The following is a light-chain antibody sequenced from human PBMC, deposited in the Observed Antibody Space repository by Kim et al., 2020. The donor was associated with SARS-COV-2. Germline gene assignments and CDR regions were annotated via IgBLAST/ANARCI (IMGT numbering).Light chain of an antibody. Sequence: ALGQTVRITCQGDSLRSYYASWYQQTPGQAPVLVIYGKNNRPSGIPDRFSGSSSGNTASLTITGAQAEDEADYYCNSRDSSGNHWVFGGGIQLTVL. CDR3: NSRDSSGNHWV. CDR1: SLRSYY. CDR2: GKN. J-gene: IGLJ3*02. V-gene: IGLV3-19*01.